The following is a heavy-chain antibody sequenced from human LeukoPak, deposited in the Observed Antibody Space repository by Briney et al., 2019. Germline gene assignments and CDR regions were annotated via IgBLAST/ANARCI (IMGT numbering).Heavy chain of an antibody. D-gene: IGHD5-18*01. J-gene: IGHJ5*02. Sequence: PSQTLSLTCTVSGGSISSGGYYWSWIRQHPGKGLEWIGYIYYSGSTYYNPSVKSRVTISVDTSKNQFSLKLSSVTAADTAVYYCARNGYSYGYDPWGQGTLVTVSS. CDR3: ARNGYSYGYDP. V-gene: IGHV4-31*03. CDR1: GGSISSGGYY. CDR2: IYYSGST.